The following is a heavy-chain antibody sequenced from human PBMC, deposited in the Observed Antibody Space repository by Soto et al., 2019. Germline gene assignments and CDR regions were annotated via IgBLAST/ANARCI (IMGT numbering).Heavy chain of an antibody. Sequence: LRLSCEASGFTFNTYSMHWVRQPPGKGLEWLAAIWYDGTQKYYADSVKGRFIISRDNSKKTLYLEMNSLRAEDTAVYYCARAGGTTVTGLWHFDSWGQGTLVTVSS. V-gene: IGHV3-33*01. D-gene: IGHD4-17*01. CDR1: GFTFNTYS. CDR2: IWYDGTQK. J-gene: IGHJ4*02. CDR3: ARAGGTTVTGLWHFDS.